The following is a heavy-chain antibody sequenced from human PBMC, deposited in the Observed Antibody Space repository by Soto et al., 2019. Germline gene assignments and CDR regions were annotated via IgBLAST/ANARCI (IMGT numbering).Heavy chain of an antibody. CDR2: ISYDGSNK. Sequence: GGSLRLSCAASGFTFSSYAMHWVRQAPGKGLEWVAVISYDGSNKYYAASVKGRFTISIDNSKNTLYLQMNSLRAEDTVVYDCARDRGSYYFDYFQHWGQGTLVTGSS. CDR3: ARDRGSYYFDYFQH. D-gene: IGHD1-26*01. V-gene: IGHV3-30*04. CDR1: GFTFSSYA. J-gene: IGHJ1*01.